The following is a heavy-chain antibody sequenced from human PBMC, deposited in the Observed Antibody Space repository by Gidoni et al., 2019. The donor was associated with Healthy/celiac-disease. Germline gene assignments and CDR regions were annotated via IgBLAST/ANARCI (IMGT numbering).Heavy chain of an antibody. CDR2: INAGNGNT. CDR1: GYTFTSYA. CDR3: ARAYYGSGSPPRG. D-gene: IGHD3-10*01. V-gene: IGHV1-3*01. Sequence: QVQLVQSGAEVKKPGASVKVSCKASGYTFTSYAMHWVRQAPGQRLEWMGWINAGNGNTKYSQKFQGRVTITRDTSASTAYMGLSSLRSEDTAVYYCARAYYGSGSPPRGWGQGTLVTVSS. J-gene: IGHJ4*02.